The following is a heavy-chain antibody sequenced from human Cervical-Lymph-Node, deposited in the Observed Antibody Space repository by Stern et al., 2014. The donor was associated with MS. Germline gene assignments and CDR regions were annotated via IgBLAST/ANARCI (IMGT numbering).Heavy chain of an antibody. Sequence: DQLGESGGGVVQPGRSLRLSCAASGFSFSRYAMHWVRQAPGKGLEWVALIWYDGSNPYYADSVTGRFTISRDNFKNTLYLQMNSLRAEDTAVYYCASAYSSSHYYFDYWGQGTLVTVSS. CDR3: ASAYSSSHYYFDY. D-gene: IGHD6-13*01. CDR1: GFSFSRYA. J-gene: IGHJ4*02. V-gene: IGHV3-33*01. CDR2: IWYDGSNP.